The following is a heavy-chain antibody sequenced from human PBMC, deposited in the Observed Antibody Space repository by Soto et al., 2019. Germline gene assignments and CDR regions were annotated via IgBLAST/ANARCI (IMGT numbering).Heavy chain of an antibody. V-gene: IGHV3-23*01. CDR3: VRQDYSTTWYLNY. J-gene: IGHJ4*02. D-gene: IGHD6-13*01. CDR1: GFTFSAYA. CDR2: ISGSAGAT. Sequence: EVQLLESGGGVVQPGGSLRLSCAASGFTFSAYAMTWVRQAPGKGLEWVSVISGSAGATYYADSVKGRFTISRDNSKNTLYLQMNSLRAEDTAVYYCVRQDYSTTWYLNYWGQGTLVTVSS.